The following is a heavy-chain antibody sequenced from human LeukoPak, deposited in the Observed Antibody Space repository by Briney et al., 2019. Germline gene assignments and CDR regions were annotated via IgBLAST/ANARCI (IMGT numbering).Heavy chain of an antibody. Sequence: SETLSLTCNVSGGSIRGYWSWIRQPPGKGLEWIGYIYYSGSTNYNPSLKSRVTISVDTSKNQFSLKLSSVTAADTAVYYCARGKWEPSNYFDYWGQGTLVTVSS. CDR1: GGSIRGY. D-gene: IGHD1-26*01. CDR3: ARGKWEPSNYFDY. V-gene: IGHV4-59*01. J-gene: IGHJ4*02. CDR2: IYYSGST.